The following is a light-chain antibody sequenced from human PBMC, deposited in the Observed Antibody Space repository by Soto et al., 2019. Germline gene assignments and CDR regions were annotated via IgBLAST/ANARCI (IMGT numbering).Light chain of an antibody. CDR2: GAS. Sequence: VMTQSPVTLSASPGERATLSCRASQRISNNLAWHQQKPGQAPRLLIYGASTRATGIPARFSGSGSGTEVTLTISSLQSEDFAVYYCQQYNNWPHTFGQGTKLEI. CDR3: QQYNNWPHT. CDR1: QRISNN. V-gene: IGKV3-15*01. J-gene: IGKJ2*01.